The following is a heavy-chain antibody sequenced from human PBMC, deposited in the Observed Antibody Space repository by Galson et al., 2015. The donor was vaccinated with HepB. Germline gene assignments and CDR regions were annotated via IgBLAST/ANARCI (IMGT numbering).Heavy chain of an antibody. J-gene: IGHJ4*02. D-gene: IGHD2-2*02. CDR1: GYTFTGYY. V-gene: IGHV1-2*02. Sequence: SCKASGYTFTGYYMHWVRQAPGQGLEWMGWINPNSGGTNYAQKFQGRVTMTRDTSISTAYMELSRLRSDDTAVYYCARVPPTYCSSTSCYSGGDFDYWGQGTLVTVSS. CDR2: INPNSGGT. CDR3: ARVPPTYCSSTSCYSGGDFDY.